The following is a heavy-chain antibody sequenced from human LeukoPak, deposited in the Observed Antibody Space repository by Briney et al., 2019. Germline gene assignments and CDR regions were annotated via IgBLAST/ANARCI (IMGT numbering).Heavy chain of an antibody. CDR2: ISGSGGST. J-gene: IGHJ6*03. Sequence: PGGSLRLSCAASGFTFSSYAMSWVRQAPGKGLEWVSAISGSGGSTYYADSVKGRFTISRDNSKNTLYLQMNSLRAEDTAVYYCAKDRSKPRVYYYMDAWGKGTTVTVSS. V-gene: IGHV3-23*01. CDR3: AKDRSKPRVYYYMDA. CDR1: GFTFSSYA.